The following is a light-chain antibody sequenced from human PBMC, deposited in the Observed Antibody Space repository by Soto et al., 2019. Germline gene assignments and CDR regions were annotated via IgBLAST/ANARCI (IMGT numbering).Light chain of an antibody. CDR1: LPISNY. CDR2: AAA. V-gene: IGKV1-27*01. Sequence: DIQMTQSPSSLSASVGDRVTITCRASLPISNYLAWYQQKPGKIPNLLIYAAATLQSGFPSRFSGSGPGTDFTLPIGSLQPDDFASYYCHKYNSGPLTFGGRTKVEI. J-gene: IGKJ4*01. CDR3: HKYNSGPLT.